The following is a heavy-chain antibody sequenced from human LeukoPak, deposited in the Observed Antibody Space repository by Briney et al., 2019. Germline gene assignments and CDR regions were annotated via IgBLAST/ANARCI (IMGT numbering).Heavy chain of an antibody. Sequence: TGGSLRLSCAASGFTFSSYGIHWVRQAPGKGLEWVAVVSSDGSIKYYADSGKGRFTISRDTSKNTVYLQMNSLGTEDTAFYYCARGYSSSWLGYFDYWGQGTLVTVSS. CDR3: ARGYSSSWLGYFDY. V-gene: IGHV3-30*03. J-gene: IGHJ4*02. CDR2: VSSDGSIK. D-gene: IGHD6-13*01. CDR1: GFTFSSYG.